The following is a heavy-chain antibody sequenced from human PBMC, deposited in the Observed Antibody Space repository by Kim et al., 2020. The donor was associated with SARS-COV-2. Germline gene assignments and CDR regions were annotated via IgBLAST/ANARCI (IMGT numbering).Heavy chain of an antibody. CDR2: INHSGST. CDR1: GGSFSGYY. V-gene: IGHV4-34*01. J-gene: IGHJ5*02. CDR3: ARASSWIQLWSGSWFDP. Sequence: SETLSLTCAVYGGSFSGYYWSWIRQPPGKGLEWIGEINHSGSTNYNPSLKIRVTISVDTSKNQFSLKLSSVTAADTAVYYCARASSWIQLWSGSWFDPWGQGTLVTVSS. D-gene: IGHD5-18*01.